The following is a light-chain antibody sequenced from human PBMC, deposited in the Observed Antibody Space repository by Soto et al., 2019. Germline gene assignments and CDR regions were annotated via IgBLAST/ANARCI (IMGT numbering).Light chain of an antibody. CDR3: SSKTSTSTLL. Sequence: QPASVSGSPGQSITISCSGSSSDVINYNYVSWYQQHPGQAPKLMIYEVNNRPSGISNRFSGSKSGNTASLTISGLQAEDEADYYCSSKTSTSTLLFGGGTKLTVL. CDR1: SSDVINYNY. CDR2: EVN. V-gene: IGLV2-14*01. J-gene: IGLJ2*01.